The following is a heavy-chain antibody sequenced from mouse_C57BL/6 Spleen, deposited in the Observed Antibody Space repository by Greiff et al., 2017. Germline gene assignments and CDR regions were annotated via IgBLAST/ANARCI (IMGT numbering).Heavy chain of an antibody. D-gene: IGHD3-2*02. V-gene: IGHV1-80*01. J-gene: IGHJ4*01. Sequence: VQLQESGAELVKPGASVKISCKASGYAFSSYWMNWVKQRPGKGLEWIGQIYPGDGDTNYNGKFKGKATLTADKSSSTASMQLSSLTSEDSAVYFCARWGQLRSLYYAMDYWGQGTSVTVSS. CDR3: ARWGQLRSLYYAMDY. CDR1: GYAFSSYW. CDR2: IYPGDGDT.